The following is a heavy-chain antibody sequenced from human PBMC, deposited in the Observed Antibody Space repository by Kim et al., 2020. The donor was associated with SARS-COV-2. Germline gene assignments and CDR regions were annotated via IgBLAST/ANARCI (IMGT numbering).Heavy chain of an antibody. CDR3: AKDLDYGSGTYNGLDP. CDR1: GFIFSGYG. CDR2: ISGSGFSK. J-gene: IGHJ5*02. V-gene: IGHV3-23*01. D-gene: IGHD3-10*01. Sequence: GGSLRLSCAASGFIFSGYGMNWVRQAPGKGLEWVSAISGSGFSKYYADSVKGRFTISRDNSKSTLYLQMDSLRAEDTALYYCAKDLDYGSGTYNGLDPWGQGPHDTVPS.